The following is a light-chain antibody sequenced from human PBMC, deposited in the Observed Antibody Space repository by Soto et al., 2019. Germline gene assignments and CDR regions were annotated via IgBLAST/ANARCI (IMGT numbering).Light chain of an antibody. J-gene: IGLJ1*01. Sequence: QLVLTQPASVSGSPGQSITISCTGTSSDVGGYNYVSWYQHHPGKAPKLMIYDVSFRPAGVSNRFSGSKSGNTASLTISGLQPEDEADYYCSSYTTSNTRQIVFGTGTKLTVL. CDR1: SSDVGGYNY. CDR2: DVS. V-gene: IGLV2-14*03. CDR3: SSYTTSNTRQIV.